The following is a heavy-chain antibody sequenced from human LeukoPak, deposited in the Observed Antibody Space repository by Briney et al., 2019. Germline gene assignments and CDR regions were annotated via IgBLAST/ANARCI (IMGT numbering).Heavy chain of an antibody. CDR3: AKTRRYSGYDYFDY. J-gene: IGHJ4*02. CDR1: GFTFSSYG. CDR2: ISYDGSNK. V-gene: IGHV3-30*18. Sequence: GGSLRLSCAASGFTFSSYGMHWVRQAPGKGLEWVAVISYDGSNKCYADSVKGRFTISRDNSKNTLYLQMNSLRAEDTAVYYCAKTRRYSGYDYFDYWGQGTLVTVSS. D-gene: IGHD5-12*01.